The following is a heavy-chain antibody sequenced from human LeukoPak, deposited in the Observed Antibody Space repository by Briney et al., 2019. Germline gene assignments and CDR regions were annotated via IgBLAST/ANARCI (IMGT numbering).Heavy chain of an antibody. D-gene: IGHD3-10*01. CDR1: GFTVSDNY. J-gene: IGHJ4*02. CDR3: AKRNTMVRGGPCFDY. V-gene: IGHV3-23*01. Sequence: HPGGSLRLSCAASGFTVSDNYMNWVRQAPGKGLEWVSIIFGNGDTTYYADSVKGRFTVSRDNSKDTLYLQMNDLRPDDTAIYYCAKRNTMVRGGPCFDYWGQGLLVTVSS. CDR2: IFGNGDTT.